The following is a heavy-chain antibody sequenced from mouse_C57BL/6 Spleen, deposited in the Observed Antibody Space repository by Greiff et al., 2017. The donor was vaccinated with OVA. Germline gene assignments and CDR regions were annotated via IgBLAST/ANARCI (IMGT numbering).Heavy chain of an antibody. Sequence: VQLQQPGAELVMPGASVKLSCKASGYTFTSYWMHWVKQRPGQGLEWIGEIDPSDSYTNYNQKFKGKSTLTVDKSSSTAYMQLSSLTSEDSAVYYGARFTTEDYAMDYWGQGTSVTVSS. J-gene: IGHJ4*01. D-gene: IGHD2-12*01. CDR3: ARFTTEDYAMDY. CDR1: GYTFTSYW. CDR2: IDPSDSYT. V-gene: IGHV1-69*01.